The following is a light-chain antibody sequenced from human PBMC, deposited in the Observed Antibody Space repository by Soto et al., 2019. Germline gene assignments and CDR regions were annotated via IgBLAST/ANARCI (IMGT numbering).Light chain of an antibody. CDR3: QNYNSAPLT. CDR1: QDITNY. CDR2: DAS. V-gene: IGKV1-27*01. Sequence: DIQMTQSPSTLSASVGDRVTITCQASQDITNYLNWYQQKPGKAPKVLIYDASNLHSGVPSRFSGSGSGTDFTLTISRLQPGDVATYYCQNYNSAPLTFGGGTKVDIK. J-gene: IGKJ4*01.